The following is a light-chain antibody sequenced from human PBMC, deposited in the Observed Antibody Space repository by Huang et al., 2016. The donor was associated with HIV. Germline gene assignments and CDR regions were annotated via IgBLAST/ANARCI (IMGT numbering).Light chain of an antibody. V-gene: IGKV3-15*01. CDR3: QQYNKGYT. J-gene: IGKJ2*01. Sequence: EIMMAQSPATLSVSPGERATLSCRASQSVGSNLAWYQQKPGQAPRLLIYGASTRATGIPGWFSGSGSGTQFTLTINILQSEDFALYFCQQYNKGYTVGQGTELDI. CDR1: QSVGSN. CDR2: GAS.